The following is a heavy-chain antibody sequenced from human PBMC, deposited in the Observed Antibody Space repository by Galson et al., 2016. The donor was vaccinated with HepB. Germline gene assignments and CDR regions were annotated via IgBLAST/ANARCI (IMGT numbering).Heavy chain of an antibody. CDR2: IWYDGSNK. D-gene: IGHD6-13*01. J-gene: IGHJ4*02. CDR1: GFTFSSYG. Sequence: SLRLSCAASGFTFSSYGMHWVRQAPGKGLEWVAGIWYDGSNKYYADSVKGRFTISRDNSKNTLYLQMNSLRAEDTAAYYCARDTGRGSSTWYMDYWGQGTLVTVSS. V-gene: IGHV3-33*01. CDR3: ARDTGRGSSTWYMDY.